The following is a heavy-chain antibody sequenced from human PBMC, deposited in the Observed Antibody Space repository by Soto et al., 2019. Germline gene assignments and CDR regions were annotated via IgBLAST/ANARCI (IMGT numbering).Heavy chain of an antibody. J-gene: IGHJ6*02. V-gene: IGHV1-69*12. Sequence: QVQLVQSGAEVKKPGSSVKVSCKASGGTFSSYAISWVRQAPGQGLEWMGGIIPIFGTANYAQKFQGRVTITADESTSTAYMELSSLRSEDTAVYYCARDGYSYVRRGPTKDYYYGMDVWGQGTTVTVSS. D-gene: IGHD5-18*01. CDR2: IIPIFGTA. CDR3: ARDGYSYVRRGPTKDYYYGMDV. CDR1: GGTFSSYA.